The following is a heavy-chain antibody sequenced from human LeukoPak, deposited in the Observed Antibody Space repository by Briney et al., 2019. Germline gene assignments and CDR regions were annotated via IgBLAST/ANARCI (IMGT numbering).Heavy chain of an antibody. D-gene: IGHD3-9*01. V-gene: IGHV3-33*06. CDR1: GFMFSNYG. J-gene: IGHJ3*02. CDR2: IWYDGSNK. CDR3: AKDFEAAFDI. Sequence: GGSLRLSCAASGFMFSNYGMHWVRQAPGKGLEWVAVIWYDGSNKYYADSVKGRFTISRDNSKNTLYLQMNSLRAEDTAVYYCAKDFEAAFDIWGQGTMVTVSS.